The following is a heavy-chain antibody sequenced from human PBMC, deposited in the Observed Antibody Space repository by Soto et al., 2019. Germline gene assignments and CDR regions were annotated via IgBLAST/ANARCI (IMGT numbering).Heavy chain of an antibody. CDR1: GFTFNNYA. J-gene: IGHJ4*02. CDR2: ISNDERQK. V-gene: IGHV3-30*04. CDR3: ARELGSIFDVDC. Sequence: QVQLVECGGGVVQPGTSLRLSCAASGFTFNNYAMHWVRQAPGKGLDWVAVISNDERQKYYADSVKGRFTISRDNSQNVLYLQMNSLRAEDTALYYCARELGSIFDVDCWGQGTLVTVSS. D-gene: IGHD3-3*01.